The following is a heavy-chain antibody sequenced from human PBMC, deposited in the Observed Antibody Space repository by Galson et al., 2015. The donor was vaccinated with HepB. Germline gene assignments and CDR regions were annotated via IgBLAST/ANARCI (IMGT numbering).Heavy chain of an antibody. Sequence: SVKVSCKASGYTFTSYDINWVRQATGQGLEWMGWMNPNSGNTGYAQKFQGRVTMTRNTSISTAYMELSSLRSEDTAVYYCARGDPFYSSSPKQSMDVWGKGTTVTVSS. CDR1: GYTFTSYD. J-gene: IGHJ6*04. V-gene: IGHV1-8*01. CDR3: ARGDPFYSSSPKQSMDV. CDR2: MNPNSGNT. D-gene: IGHD6-6*01.